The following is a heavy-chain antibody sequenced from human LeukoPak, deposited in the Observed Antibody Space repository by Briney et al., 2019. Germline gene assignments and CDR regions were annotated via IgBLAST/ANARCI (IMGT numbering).Heavy chain of an antibody. CDR3: ARDQDYYDSSGPLDY. CDR1: GFTFSDYY. CDR2: ISSSGSTI. V-gene: IGHV3-11*01. Sequence: GGPLRLSCAASGFTFSDYYMSWIRQAPGKGLEWVSYISSSGSTIYYADSVKGRFTISRDNAKNSLYLQMNSLRAEDTAVYYCARDQDYYDSSGPLDYWGQGTLVTVSS. D-gene: IGHD3-22*01. J-gene: IGHJ4*02.